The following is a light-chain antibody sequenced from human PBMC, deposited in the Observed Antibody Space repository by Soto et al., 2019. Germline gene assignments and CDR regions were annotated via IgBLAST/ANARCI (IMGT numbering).Light chain of an antibody. Sequence: EIVLTQSPGTLSLSPGERATLSCRASQSVSSSYLAWYQQKPGQAPRLLIYGASSRATGIPDRFSGSGSGTGFTLTISRLEPEDFAVYYCQQYCSSLFTFGPGTKVDIK. J-gene: IGKJ3*01. CDR1: QSVSSSY. CDR2: GAS. V-gene: IGKV3-20*01. CDR3: QQYCSSLFT.